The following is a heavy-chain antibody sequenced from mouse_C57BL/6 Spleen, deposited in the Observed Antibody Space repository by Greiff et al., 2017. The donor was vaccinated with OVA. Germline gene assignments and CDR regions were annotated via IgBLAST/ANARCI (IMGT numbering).Heavy chain of an antibody. Sequence: VKLQQPGAELVKPGASVKLSCKASGYTFTSYWMHWVKQRPGQGLEWIGMIHPNSGSTNYNEKFKSKATLTVDKSSSTAYMQLSSLTSEDSAVYYCARAYGSSLYFDVWGTGTTVTVSS. D-gene: IGHD1-1*01. CDR1: GYTFTSYW. CDR2: IHPNSGST. CDR3: ARAYGSSLYFDV. J-gene: IGHJ1*03. V-gene: IGHV1-64*01.